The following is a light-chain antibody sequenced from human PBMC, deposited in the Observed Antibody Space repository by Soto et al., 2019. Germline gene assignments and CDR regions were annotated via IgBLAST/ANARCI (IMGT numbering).Light chain of an antibody. CDR1: QSISSW. Sequence: DIQMTQSPSTLSASVGDRVTITCRASQSISSWLAWYQQKPGKAPKLLIYKAYSLESGVPSRFSGRGSGTEFTLTISSLQPDDFATYYCHQFNSYWYTFGQGTKLEIK. CDR2: KAY. CDR3: HQFNSYWYT. J-gene: IGKJ2*01. V-gene: IGKV1-5*03.